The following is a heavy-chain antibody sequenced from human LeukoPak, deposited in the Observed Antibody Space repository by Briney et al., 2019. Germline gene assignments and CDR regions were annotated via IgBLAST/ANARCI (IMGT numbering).Heavy chain of an antibody. CDR3: VRGPGRGYDLEP. CDR1: AGSICNSY. V-gene: IGHV4-4*08. J-gene: IGHJ5*02. CDR2: ISTGGDI. D-gene: IGHD3-22*01. Sequence: SDTLSLTCAVSAGSICNSYCSWSRQPPGKGLEFIGYISTGGDINYSPSLRSRATMSINPSNNQLSLTLTSVTTADTAVYFCVRGPGRGYDLEPWGQGSLVTVSS.